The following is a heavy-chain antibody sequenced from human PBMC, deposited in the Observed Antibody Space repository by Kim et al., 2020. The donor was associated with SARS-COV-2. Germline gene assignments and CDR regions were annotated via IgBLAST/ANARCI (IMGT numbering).Heavy chain of an antibody. CDR2: IYYSGST. J-gene: IGHJ6*01. Sequence: SETLSLTCTVSGGSVSSGSYYWSWIRQPPGKGLEWIGYIYYSGSTNYNPSLKSRVTISVDTSKNQFSLKLSSVTAADTAVYYCARDPTVTTGSEYYYYG. D-gene: IGHD4-17*01. CDR1: GGSVSSGSYY. V-gene: IGHV4-61*01. CDR3: ARDPTVTTGSEYYYYG.